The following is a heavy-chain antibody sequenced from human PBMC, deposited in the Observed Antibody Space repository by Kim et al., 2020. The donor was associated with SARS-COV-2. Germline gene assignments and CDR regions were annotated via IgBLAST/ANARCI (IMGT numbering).Heavy chain of an antibody. J-gene: IGHJ6*02. Sequence: KGRFTISRDDSKNTLYLQMNSLKTEDTAVYYCTTDIAAAGNDYYYYGMDVWGQGTTVTVSS. CDR3: TTDIAAAGNDYYYYGMDV. V-gene: IGHV3-15*01. D-gene: IGHD6-13*01.